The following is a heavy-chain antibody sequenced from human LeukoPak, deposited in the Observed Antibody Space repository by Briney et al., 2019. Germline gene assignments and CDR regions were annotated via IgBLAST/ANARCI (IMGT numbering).Heavy chain of an antibody. CDR2: IYYSGST. J-gene: IGHJ4*02. V-gene: IGHV4-59*08. CDR1: GGSISSYY. Sequence: PSETLSLTCTVSGGSISSYYWSWIRQPPGKGLEWIGCIYYSGSTNYNPSLKSRVTISVDTSKNQFSLKLSSVTAADTAVYYCARVRNSSGWSFDYWGQGTLVTVSS. D-gene: IGHD6-19*01. CDR3: ARVRNSSGWSFDY.